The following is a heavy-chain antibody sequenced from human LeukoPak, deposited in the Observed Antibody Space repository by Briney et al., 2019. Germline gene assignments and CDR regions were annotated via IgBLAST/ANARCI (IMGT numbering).Heavy chain of an antibody. Sequence: KASETLSLTCTVSGVSVSSGSYYWSWIRQPPGKGLEWIGYIYYSGSTNYNPSLKSRVTISVDTSKNQFSLKLSSVTAADTAVYYCARVGGYDYVWGSYSYWGQGTLVTVSS. CDR2: IYYSGST. J-gene: IGHJ4*02. V-gene: IGHV4-61*01. CDR1: GVSVSSGSYY. D-gene: IGHD3-16*01. CDR3: ARVGGYDYVWGSYSY.